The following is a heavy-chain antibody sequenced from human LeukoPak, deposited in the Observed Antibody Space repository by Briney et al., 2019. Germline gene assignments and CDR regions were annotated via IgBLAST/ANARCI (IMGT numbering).Heavy chain of an antibody. CDR2: SNPGGGAT. CDR3: ARGNDGWPHYYYYFMDV. V-gene: IGHV1-46*01. D-gene: IGHD1-1*01. CDR1: GDTFINDY. J-gene: IGHJ6*03. Sequence: ASVKVSCKASGDTFINDYIHWVRPAPGQGLEWMGVSNPGGGATTYAQKFQGRVTMTRDMSTSTVYMELRSLRSADTAVYYCARGNDGWPHYYYYFMDVWGKGTTVTVSS.